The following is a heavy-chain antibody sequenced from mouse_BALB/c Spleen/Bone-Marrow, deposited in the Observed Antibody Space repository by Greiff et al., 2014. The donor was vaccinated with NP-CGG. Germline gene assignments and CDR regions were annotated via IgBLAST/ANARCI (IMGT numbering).Heavy chain of an antibody. V-gene: IGHV2-9*02. D-gene: IGHD2-3*01. CDR3: TREREGDGYYDFDY. J-gene: IGHJ2*01. Sequence: VKLEESGPGLVAPSQSLTITCTVSGFSLASYGIHWVRQPPGKGLEWLGVIWAGGATNYNSALMSRLSISKDNSKSQLFLKMNSLQIDDTAMFYCTREREGDGYYDFDYWGQGTIFTVSS. CDR2: IWAGGAT. CDR1: GFSLASYG.